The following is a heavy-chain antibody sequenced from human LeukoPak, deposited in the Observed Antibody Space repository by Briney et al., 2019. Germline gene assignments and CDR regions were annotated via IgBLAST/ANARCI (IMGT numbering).Heavy chain of an antibody. CDR2: ISSSSSYI. J-gene: IGHJ4*02. D-gene: IGHD3-22*01. V-gene: IGHV3-21*01. CDR1: GFTFSSYS. CDR3: ARERFPPPSVVAHLYYFDY. Sequence: GGSLRLSCVASGFTFSSYSMNWVRQAPGKGLEWVSSISSSSSYIYYADSVKGRFTISRDNAKNSLYLQMNSLRAEDTAVYYCARERFPPPSVVAHLYYFDYWGQGTLVTVSS.